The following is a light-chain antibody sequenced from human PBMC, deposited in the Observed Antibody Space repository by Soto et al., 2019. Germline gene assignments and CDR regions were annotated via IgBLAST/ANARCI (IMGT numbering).Light chain of an antibody. Sequence: EVVLTQSPATLSVSPGDRATLSCRASQSVSRNLAWYQQKPGQAPRLLIYGASTRATGVPARFSGSGSATEFTLSISSLEPEDFAVYYCQERNRWPRGTFGAGTKVEIK. CDR1: QSVSRN. CDR2: GAS. CDR3: QERNRWPRGT. J-gene: IGKJ4*01. V-gene: IGKV3-15*01.